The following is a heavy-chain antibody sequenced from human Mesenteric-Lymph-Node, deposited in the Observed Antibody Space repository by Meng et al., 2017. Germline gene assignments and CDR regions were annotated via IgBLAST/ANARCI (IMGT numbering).Heavy chain of an antibody. CDR3: VREEVAGYHYFDY. J-gene: IGHJ4*02. D-gene: IGHD6-19*01. CDR1: GEGVPRDSAP. Sequence: HEQLTQSGPRRGKRAENLSVTRLIFGEGVPRDSAPWIWIRQSSSRGLEWLERTYYRSKWFNDYAAYVKRRIPINTDTSKNKVPLLLKSITPDEPAMYYCVREEVAGYHYFDYWGKGTLVTVFS. V-gene: IGHV6-1*01. CDR2: TYYRSKWFN.